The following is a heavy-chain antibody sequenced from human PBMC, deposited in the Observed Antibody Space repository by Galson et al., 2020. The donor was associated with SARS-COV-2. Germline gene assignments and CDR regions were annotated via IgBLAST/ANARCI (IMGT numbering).Heavy chain of an antibody. CDR3: AMSPHLLPATD. V-gene: IGHV5-51*01. D-gene: IGHD2-15*01. CDR1: GYFFTSNW. Sequence: GESLKISCKGSGYFFTSNWIGWVRQVPGKGLEWMGIIYPADSDTRYSPSFQGQVTISVDKSINTAYLQWSSLKASDTAIYYCAMSPHLLPATDWGQGTLVTVSS. J-gene: IGHJ4*02. CDR2: IYPADSDT.